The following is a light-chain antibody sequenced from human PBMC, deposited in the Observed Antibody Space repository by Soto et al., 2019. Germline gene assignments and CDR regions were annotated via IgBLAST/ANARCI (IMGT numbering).Light chain of an antibody. Sequence: QSALTQPASVSGSPGQSITISGTGTSSDVGGYNYVSWYQQHPGKAPKLMIYEVSNRPSGVSDRFSGSRSGNTASLTISGLQAEVESDYYCISYTSSSTWVFGGGTKLTVL. J-gene: IGLJ3*02. V-gene: IGLV2-14*01. CDR2: EVS. CDR1: SSDVGGYNY. CDR3: ISYTSSSTWV.